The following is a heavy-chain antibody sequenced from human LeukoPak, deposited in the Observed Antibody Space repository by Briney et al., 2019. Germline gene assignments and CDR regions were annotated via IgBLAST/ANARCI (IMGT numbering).Heavy chain of an antibody. J-gene: IGHJ4*02. CDR3: AIPDCGGDCYSHHPLDY. V-gene: IGHV5-51*01. D-gene: IGHD2-21*02. CDR2: IYPGDSDT. CDR1: GYIFTNYW. Sequence: GESLKISCQASGYIFTNYWIGWVRQLPGKGLEWMGIIYPGDSDTVYSPSFQGQVTISADTSINTTYLQWSGLKASDTAMYYCAIPDCGGDCYSHHPLDYWGQGTLVTVSS.